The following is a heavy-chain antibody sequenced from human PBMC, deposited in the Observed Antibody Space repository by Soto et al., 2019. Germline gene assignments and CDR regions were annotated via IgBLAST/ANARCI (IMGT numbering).Heavy chain of an antibody. J-gene: IGHJ4*02. V-gene: IGHV4-30-4*01. CDR1: GGSISSGNYY. D-gene: IGHD4-17*01. CDR2: ISYSGTT. CDR3: ATMGTPVTGLYYFDY. Sequence: QVQLQESGPGLVKPSQTLSLTCTVSGGSISSGNYYWSWIRQPPGKGLEWIGFISYSGTTHYSASLRSRVCISVDTSNNQFSLDLSSVTAADTAVYYCATMGTPVTGLYYFDYWCQGTLVTVSS.